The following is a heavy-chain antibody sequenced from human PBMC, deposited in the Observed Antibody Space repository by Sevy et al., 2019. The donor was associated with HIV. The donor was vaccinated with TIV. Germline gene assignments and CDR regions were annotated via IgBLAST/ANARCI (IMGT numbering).Heavy chain of an antibody. Sequence: ASVKVSCKASGYTFTGYYMHWVRQAPGQGLEWMGRINPNRGGTNYAQKFQGRVTMTRDTSISTAYMELSRLRSDDTAVYYCARMRGDYYGSGSNWFDPWGQGTLVTVSS. CDR1: GYTFTGYY. V-gene: IGHV1-2*06. CDR3: ARMRGDYYGSGSNWFDP. D-gene: IGHD3-10*01. CDR2: INPNRGGT. J-gene: IGHJ5*02.